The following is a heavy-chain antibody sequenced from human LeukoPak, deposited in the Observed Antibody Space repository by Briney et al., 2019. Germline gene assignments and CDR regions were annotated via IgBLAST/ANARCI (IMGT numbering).Heavy chain of an antibody. CDR2: IWYDGSNK. Sequence: PGRSLRLSCAASGFTFSSYGMHWVRQAPGKGLEWVAVIWYDGSNKYYADSVKGRFTISRDNSKNTLYLQMNSLRAEDTAVYYCARAGGSSRFLEWSYFDYWGQGTLVTVSS. CDR1: GFTFSSYG. J-gene: IGHJ4*02. CDR3: ARAGGSSRFLEWSYFDY. V-gene: IGHV3-33*01. D-gene: IGHD3-3*01.